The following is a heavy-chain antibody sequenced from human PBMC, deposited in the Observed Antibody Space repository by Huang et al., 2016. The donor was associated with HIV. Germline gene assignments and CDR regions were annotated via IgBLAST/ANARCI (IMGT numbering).Heavy chain of an antibody. J-gene: IGHJ4*02. CDR3: ARVGIAVAYFDY. CDR2: IDYSGST. V-gene: IGHV4-59*11. Sequence: QVQLQESGPGLVKPSETLSLTCTVSGGSISSHYWSWIRQPPGKGLEWIGNIDYSGSTNYTPYLKSRVTISLDTSKNQFALKLTSVTAADTAVYYCARVGIAVAYFDYWGQGTLVTVSS. CDR1: GGSISSHY. D-gene: IGHD6-19*01.